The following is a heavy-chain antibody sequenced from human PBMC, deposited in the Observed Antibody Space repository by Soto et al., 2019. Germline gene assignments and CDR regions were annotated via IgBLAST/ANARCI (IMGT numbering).Heavy chain of an antibody. CDR2: VSYDGSNK. D-gene: IGHD1-26*01. V-gene: IGHV3-30*03. CDR1: GFTFSSYG. J-gene: IGHJ6*02. CDR3: ASGRGRYFYYGMDV. Sequence: GGSLRLSCAASGFTFSSYGVHWVRQAPGKGLEWVASVSYDGSNKHYADSVKGRFTISRDNSRNTLDLQMNSLRAEDTAVYYCASGRGRYFYYGMDVWGQGTTVTVSS.